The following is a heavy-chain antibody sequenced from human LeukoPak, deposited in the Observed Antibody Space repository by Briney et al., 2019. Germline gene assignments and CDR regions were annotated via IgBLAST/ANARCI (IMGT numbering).Heavy chain of an antibody. J-gene: IGHJ4*02. CDR2: ISYDGSNK. CDR3: ARLRNTMTTPRFDY. CDR1: GFTFSSYA. V-gene: IGHV3-30-3*01. D-gene: IGHD4-17*01. Sequence: GRSLRLSCAASGFTFSSYAMHWVRQAPGKGLEWVAVISYDGSNKYYADSVKGRFTTSRDNSKNTLYLQMSSLRADDTAVYYCARLRNTMTTPRFDYWGQGTLVTVSS.